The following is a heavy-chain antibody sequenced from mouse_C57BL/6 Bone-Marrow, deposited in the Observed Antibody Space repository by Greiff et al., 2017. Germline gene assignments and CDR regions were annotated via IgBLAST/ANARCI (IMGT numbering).Heavy chain of an antibody. D-gene: IGHD2-4*01. CDR1: GYTFTNYW. CDR2: MHPNGGSP. CDR3: AKSYDYDDYTMDY. Sequence: QVQLKQPGAELVKPGASVKLSCKASGYTFTNYWMHWVKQRPGQGLEWIGMMHPNGGSPDYNEKFKSEATLSVDKSSRTAYMELSNLTSEDSAVYYCAKSYDYDDYTMDYWGQGTSVTVSS. J-gene: IGHJ4*01. V-gene: IGHV1-64*01.